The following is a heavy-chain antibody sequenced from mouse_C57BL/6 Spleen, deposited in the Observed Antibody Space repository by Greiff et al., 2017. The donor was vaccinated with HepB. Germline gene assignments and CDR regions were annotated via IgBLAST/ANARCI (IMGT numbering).Heavy chain of an antibody. CDR3: ARETGAYYFDY. D-gene: IGHD4-1*01. J-gene: IGHJ2*01. CDR1: GYSITSGYY. V-gene: IGHV3-6*01. Sequence: VQLQQSGPGLVKPSQSLSLTCSVTGYSITSGYYWNWIRQFPGNKLEWMGYISYDGSNNYNPSLKNRISLTRDTSKNQFFLKLNSVTTEDTATYYCARETGAYYFDYWGQGTTLTVSS. CDR2: ISYDGSN.